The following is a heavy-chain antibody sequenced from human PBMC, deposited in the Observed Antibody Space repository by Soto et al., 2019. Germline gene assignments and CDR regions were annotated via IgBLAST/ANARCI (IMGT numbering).Heavy chain of an antibody. Sequence: GASVKVSCKAIGYSFTSHYMHWVRQAPGQGLEWMGTIYPGGVNIDYAQKFKGRVTMTKDTSTSTVYMELNSLTSEDTAVYYCATDQSWHDLVWWSDPWG. J-gene: IGHJ5*02. CDR2: IYPGGVNI. V-gene: IGHV1-46*03. CDR3: ATDQSWHDLVWWSDP. CDR1: GYSFTSHY. D-gene: IGHD1-1*01.